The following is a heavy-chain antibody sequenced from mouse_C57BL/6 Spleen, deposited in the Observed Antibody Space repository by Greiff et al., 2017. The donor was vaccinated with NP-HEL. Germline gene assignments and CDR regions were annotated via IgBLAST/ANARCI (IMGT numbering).Heavy chain of an antibody. V-gene: IGHV1-39*01. CDR3: ARTTDGSSYLYYFDY. J-gene: IGHJ2*01. CDR2: INPNYGTT. D-gene: IGHD1-1*01. Sequence: EVKLVESGPELVKPGASVKISCKASGYSFTDYNMNWVKQSNGKSLEWIGVINPNYGTTSYNQKFKGKATLTVDQSSSTAYMQLNSLTSEDSAVYYCARTTDGSSYLYYFDYWGQGTTLTVSS. CDR1: GYSFTDYN.